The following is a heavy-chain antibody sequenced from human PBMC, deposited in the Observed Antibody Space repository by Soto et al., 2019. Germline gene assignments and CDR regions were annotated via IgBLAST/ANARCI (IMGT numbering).Heavy chain of an antibody. CDR3: ARIGNYYGSGSYTWFDP. V-gene: IGHV3-11*03. D-gene: IGHD3-10*01. CDR2: ISSSSSFT. J-gene: IGHJ5*02. Sequence: PGGSLRLSCAASGFTFSDYYMTWIRQGPGEGLEWVSYISSSSSFTSYADSVRGRFTISRDNAKNSLYLQMNSLRAEDTAVYYCARIGNYYGSGSYTWFDPWGQGTLVTVSS. CDR1: GFTFSDYY.